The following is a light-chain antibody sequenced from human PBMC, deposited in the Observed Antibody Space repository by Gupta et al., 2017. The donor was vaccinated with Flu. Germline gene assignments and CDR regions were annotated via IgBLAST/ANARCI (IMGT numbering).Light chain of an antibody. CDR1: SSTIVSNA. J-gene: IGLJ2*01. CDR3: ATWDDTLNAVL. Sequence: SVLTQPPSVSEATRQRVTTSRSGSSSTIVSNAVNWYQHLPVKAPQLLIYYDDLLPSGVSDRFSGSNSGTSASLAISGIQSEDEADYYCATWDDTLNAVLFGGGTKFTVL. CDR2: YDD. V-gene: IGLV1-36*01.